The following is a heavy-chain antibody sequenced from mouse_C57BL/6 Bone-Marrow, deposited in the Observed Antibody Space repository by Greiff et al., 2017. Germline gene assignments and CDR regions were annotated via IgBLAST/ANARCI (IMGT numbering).Heavy chain of an antibody. V-gene: IGHV1-82*01. Sequence: QVQLQQSGPELVKPGASVKISCKASGYAFSSSWMNWVKQRPGKGLEWIGRIYPGDGDTNYNGKFKGKATLTADKSSSTAYMQLSSLTSEDSAVXFCARWGGQYYFDYWGQGTTLTVSS. CDR2: IYPGDGDT. D-gene: IGHD6-1*01. CDR1: GYAFSSSW. J-gene: IGHJ2*01. CDR3: ARWGGQYYFDY.